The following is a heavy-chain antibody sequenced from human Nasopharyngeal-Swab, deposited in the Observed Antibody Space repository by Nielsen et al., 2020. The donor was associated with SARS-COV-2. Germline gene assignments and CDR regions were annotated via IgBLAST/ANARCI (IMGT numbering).Heavy chain of an antibody. CDR3: AGDWGVVAATHWFDP. CDR2: IYYSGST. Sequence: WIRQRPGKGLEWIGRIYYSGSTYYNPSLKSRVSISVDTSKNQFSLKLNSLTAADTAVYYCAGDWGVVAATHWFDPWGQGTLVTVSS. V-gene: IGHV4-39*07. J-gene: IGHJ5*02. D-gene: IGHD2-15*01.